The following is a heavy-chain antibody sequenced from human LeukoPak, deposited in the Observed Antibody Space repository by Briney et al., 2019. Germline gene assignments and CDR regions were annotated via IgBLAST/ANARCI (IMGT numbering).Heavy chain of an antibody. D-gene: IGHD5-24*01. CDR2: IHYSGST. CDR3: ARHGRDGSNTNRDFDY. CDR1: GDSISSYY. J-gene: IGHJ4*02. Sequence: SETLSLTCTVSGDSISSYYWSWMRQPPGKGLEWIGYIHYSGSTKSNPSLKGRVTLSVDTSKNQFSLKLRSVTAADTAVYFCARHGRDGSNTNRDFDYWGQGTLVTVSS. V-gene: IGHV4-59*08.